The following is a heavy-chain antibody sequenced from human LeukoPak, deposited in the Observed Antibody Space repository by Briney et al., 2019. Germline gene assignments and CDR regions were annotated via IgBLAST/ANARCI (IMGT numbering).Heavy chain of an antibody. J-gene: IGHJ5*02. V-gene: IGHV3-74*01. CDR3: AXACVGCWWFDP. CDR1: GFSFSNYW. D-gene: IGHD2-15*01. CDR2: ISSGVIST. Sequence: GGSLRLSCAASGFSFSNYWIHWVRQAPGKGLVWVSRISSGVISTNYADPVKGRFTISRDNAKNTVYLQMNSLRVEDTAVYYCAXACVGCWWFDPWGQGTLVTVSS.